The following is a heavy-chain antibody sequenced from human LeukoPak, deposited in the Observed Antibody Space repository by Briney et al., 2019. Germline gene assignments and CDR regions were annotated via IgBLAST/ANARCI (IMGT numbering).Heavy chain of an antibody. J-gene: IGHJ4*02. Sequence: GGSLRLSCAASGFIFSNFPMTWVRQTPGKGLEGVSSISGTGGDTYYTDSVRGRFTISRDNSKNTLYLQMNSLRAEDTAVYYCARESSGYYSTFDYWGQGTLVTVSS. CDR3: ARESSGYYSTFDY. D-gene: IGHD3-22*01. CDR1: GFIFSNFP. CDR2: ISGTGGDT. V-gene: IGHV3-23*01.